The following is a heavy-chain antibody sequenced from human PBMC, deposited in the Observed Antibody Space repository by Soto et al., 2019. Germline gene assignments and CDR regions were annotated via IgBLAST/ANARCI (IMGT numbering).Heavy chain of an antibody. D-gene: IGHD3-9*01. CDR3: ARGFDILTFGFCLGY. CDR1: GGSMSSSSYY. V-gene: IGHV4-39*01. Sequence: SETLSLTCTVSGGSMSSSSYYWGWIRQPPGKGLEWIANMYFSGFYSGSTSYNPSLKSRVTISVDTSKNQFSLQVSSVTAADTAVYYCARGFDILTFGFCLGYWGQGTLVTVPS. CDR2: MYFSGFYSGST. J-gene: IGHJ4*02.